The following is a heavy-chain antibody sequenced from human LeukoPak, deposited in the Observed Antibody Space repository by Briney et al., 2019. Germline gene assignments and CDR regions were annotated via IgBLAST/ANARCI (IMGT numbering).Heavy chain of an antibody. CDR1: GFTFSSYA. J-gene: IGHJ4*02. D-gene: IGHD1-26*01. CDR3: ANDLTTGTTIWSFDY. Sequence: GGSLRLSCEAPGFTFSSYAMSWVRQAPGKGLEWVSAITGSGDRINYADSVKGRFTIFRDNSKNTLYLQMNSLRAEDTAVYYCANDLTTGTTIWSFDYWGQGTLVPVSS. CDR2: ITGSGDRI. V-gene: IGHV3-23*01.